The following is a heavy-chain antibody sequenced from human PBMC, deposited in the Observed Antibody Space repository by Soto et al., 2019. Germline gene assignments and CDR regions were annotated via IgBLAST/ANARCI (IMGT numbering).Heavy chain of an antibody. Sequence: XSVKVSCKASVYTFTSLYMNWVRQAPGQGLEWMGWVNPNTGLTRYAQKFQDRVTMTRDTSINTAYMELRGLTSDDTAVYYCTTLRLDHWGQGTLATVSS. CDR2: VNPNTGLT. D-gene: IGHD3-9*01. J-gene: IGHJ5*02. CDR3: TTLRLDH. V-gene: IGHV1-2*02. CDR1: VYTFTSLY.